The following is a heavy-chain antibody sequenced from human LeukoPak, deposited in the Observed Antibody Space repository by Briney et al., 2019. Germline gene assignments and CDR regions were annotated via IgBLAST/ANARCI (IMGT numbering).Heavy chain of an antibody. J-gene: IGHJ6*03. CDR2: IFSGGTT. CDR3: ARVNYDFWSAYSPFYYYMDV. V-gene: IGHV4-4*07. D-gene: IGHD3-3*01. CDR1: ADFTHNYY. Sequence: SETLSLTCTVSADFTHNYYWAWIRQPAGKGLEWLGHIFSGGTTKYNPSLESRLTMSADTSKSQFSLKLNSLSAADTAIYYCARVNYDFWSAYSPFYYYMDVWGKGTTVTASS.